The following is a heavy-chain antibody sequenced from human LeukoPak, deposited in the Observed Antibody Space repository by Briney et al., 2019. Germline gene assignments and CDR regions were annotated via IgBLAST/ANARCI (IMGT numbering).Heavy chain of an antibody. Sequence: PSETLSLTSAVYGGSFSGYYWSWIRQPPGKGLEWIGEINHSGSTNYNPSLKSRVTISVDTSKNQFSLKLSSVTAADTAVYYCARGAAGTTSAWFDPWGQGTLVTVSS. CDR1: GGSFSGYY. CDR3: ARGAAGTTSAWFDP. D-gene: IGHD1-7*01. CDR2: INHSGST. J-gene: IGHJ5*02. V-gene: IGHV4-34*01.